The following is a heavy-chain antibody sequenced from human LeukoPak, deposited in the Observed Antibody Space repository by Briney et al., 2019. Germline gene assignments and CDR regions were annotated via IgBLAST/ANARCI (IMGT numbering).Heavy chain of an antibody. D-gene: IGHD7-27*01. V-gene: IGHV3-33*05. J-gene: IGHJ4*02. Sequence: GSLRLSCAASGFTFSTYGMHWVRQAPGKGLEWVAVITNDGNYEKYADAVRGRFTISRDNSKNTLYLQMNSLSAEDTAVYYCARDSITGDTSLDFWGRGTLVTVSS. CDR2: ITNDGNYE. CDR3: ARDSITGDTSLDF. CDR1: GFTFSTYG.